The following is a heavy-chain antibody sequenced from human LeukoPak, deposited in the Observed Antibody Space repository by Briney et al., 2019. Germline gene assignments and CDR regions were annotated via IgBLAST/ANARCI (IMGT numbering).Heavy chain of an antibody. D-gene: IGHD5-18*01. J-gene: IGHJ4*02. Sequence: GGSLRLSCTVFGFTFSSSEMNWVRRAPGKGLEWLSYISSSGRTIYYADSVKGRFTMSRDNAKNSLYLQMNSLRAEDTAVYYCSTSTAMVHFFWGQGTLVTVSS. CDR2: ISSSGRTI. CDR3: STSTAMVHFF. CDR1: GFTFSSSE. V-gene: IGHV3-48*03.